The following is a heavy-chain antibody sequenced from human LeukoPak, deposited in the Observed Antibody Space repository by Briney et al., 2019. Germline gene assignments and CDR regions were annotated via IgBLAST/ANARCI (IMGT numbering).Heavy chain of an antibody. CDR1: GFTFDDSA. CDR3: VKGGGLLGDNY. Sequence: GGSLRLSCAASGFTFDDSAMHWFRQAPGTGLEWVSAINARGDSKYYARSVRGRFTISRDNSKSSVYLRMDSLRTDDSALYHCVKGGGLLGDNYWGQGTLVTVSS. CDR2: INARGDSK. J-gene: IGHJ4*02. V-gene: IGHV3-43*02. D-gene: IGHD2/OR15-2a*01.